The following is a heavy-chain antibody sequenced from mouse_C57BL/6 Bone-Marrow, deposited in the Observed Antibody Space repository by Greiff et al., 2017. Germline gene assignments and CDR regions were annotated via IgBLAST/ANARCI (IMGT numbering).Heavy chain of an antibody. CDR3: TERYFDV. J-gene: IGHJ1*03. Sequence: VQLKQSGAELVRPGASVKLSCTASGFNIKDDYMHWVKQRPEQGLEWIGWIDPENGDTEYASKFQGKATITADTSSNTAYLQLSSLTSEDTAVYYCTERYFDVCGTGTTVTVSS. V-gene: IGHV14-4*01. CDR1: GFNIKDDY. CDR2: IDPENGDT.